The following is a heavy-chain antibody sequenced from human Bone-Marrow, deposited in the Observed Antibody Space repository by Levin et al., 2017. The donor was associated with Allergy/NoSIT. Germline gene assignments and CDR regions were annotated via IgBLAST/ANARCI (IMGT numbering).Heavy chain of an antibody. CDR3: ARSRKRGSLDP. CDR1: GASFTSDGYY. CDR2: IFYSGNT. V-gene: IGHV4-31*03. J-gene: IGHJ5*02. Sequence: SETLSLTCTVSGASFTSDGYYWTWIRQHPGKGLEWIGYIFYSGNTYYNPSLKSRVTISVDTSKMQFSLKLSFVTAADTAVYYCARSRKRGSLDPWGQGTLVTVSS. D-gene: IGHD3-10*01.